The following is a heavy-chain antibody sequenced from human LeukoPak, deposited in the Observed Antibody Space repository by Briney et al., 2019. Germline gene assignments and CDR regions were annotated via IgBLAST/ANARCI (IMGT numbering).Heavy chain of an antibody. CDR3: ARSLGRIAARGPNDY. CDR2: LHSGGGT. Sequence: GGSLRFSCAASGFIVSSNYMSWVRQAPGKGLEWVSVLHSGGGTYYADSVKGRFTISRDNSKNTLHLQMNSLRAEDTAVYYCARSLGRIAARGPNDYWGQGTLVTVSS. V-gene: IGHV3-53*01. CDR1: GFIVSSNY. D-gene: IGHD6-6*01. J-gene: IGHJ4*02.